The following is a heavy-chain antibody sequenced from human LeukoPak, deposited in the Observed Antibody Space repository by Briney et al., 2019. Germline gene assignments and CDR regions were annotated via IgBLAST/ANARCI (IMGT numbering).Heavy chain of an antibody. CDR1: GGSFSGYY. CDR2: INHSGST. D-gene: IGHD2-15*01. V-gene: IGHV4-34*01. CDR3: ARPSVVGAFDI. J-gene: IGHJ3*02. Sequence: PSETLSLTCAVYGGSFSGYYWSWIRQPPGKGLEWIGEINHSGSTNYNPSLKSRVTISVDTSKNQFSLKLSSVTAADTAVYYCARPSVVGAFDIWGQGTMVTVSS.